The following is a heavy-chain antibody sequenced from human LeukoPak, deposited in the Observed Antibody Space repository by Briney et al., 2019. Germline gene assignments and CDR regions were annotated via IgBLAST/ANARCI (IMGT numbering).Heavy chain of an antibody. D-gene: IGHD1-7*01. CDR1: GFTFSSYS. V-gene: IGHV3-21*01. J-gene: IGHJ4*02. CDR2: ISSSSSYI. CDR3: ARSNWNSPYDY. Sequence: GSLSLSCAASGFTFSSYSMNWVRQAPGKGLEWVSSISSSSSYIYYADSVKGRFTVSRDNAKNSLYLQMNSLRAEDTAVYYCARSNWNSPYDYWGQGTLVTVSS.